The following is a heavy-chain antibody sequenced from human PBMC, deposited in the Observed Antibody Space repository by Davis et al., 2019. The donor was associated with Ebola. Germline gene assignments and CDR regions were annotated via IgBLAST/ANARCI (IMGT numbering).Heavy chain of an antibody. D-gene: IGHD2-15*01. V-gene: IGHV3-30-3*01. CDR1: GFTFSSYW. CDR2: ISYDGSNK. CDR3: ARDRHPCSGGSCIIYYYYGMDV. J-gene: IGHJ6*02. Sequence: GESLKISCAASGFTFSSYWMHWVRQAPGKGLEWVAVISYDGSNKYYADSVKGRFTISRDNSKNTLYLQMNSLRAEDTAVYYCARDRHPCSGGSCIIYYYYGMDVWGQGTTVTVSS.